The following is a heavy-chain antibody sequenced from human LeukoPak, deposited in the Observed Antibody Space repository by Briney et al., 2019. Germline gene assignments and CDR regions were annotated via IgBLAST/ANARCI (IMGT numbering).Heavy chain of an antibody. V-gene: IGHV3-30*02. J-gene: IGHJ4*02. Sequence: KGLEWVAFIRYDGSNKYYADSVKGRFTISRDNSKNTLYLQMNSLRAEDTAVYYCAFIDYWGQGTLVTVSS. CDR2: IRYDGSNK. CDR3: AFIDY.